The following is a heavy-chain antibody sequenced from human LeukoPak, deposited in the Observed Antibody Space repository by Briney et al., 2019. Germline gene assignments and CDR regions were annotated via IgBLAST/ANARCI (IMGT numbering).Heavy chain of an antibody. CDR1: GYTFTSYG. CDR2: ISAYNGNT. Sequence: GASVKVSCKASGYTFTSYGISWVRQAPGQGLEWMGWISAYNGNTNYAQKLQGRVTMTTDTSTSTAYMELRSLRSDDTAVYYCARSTGTVTSVGAFEIWGQGTMVTVSS. CDR3: ARSTGTVTSVGAFEI. V-gene: IGHV1-18*01. D-gene: IGHD4-17*01. J-gene: IGHJ3*02.